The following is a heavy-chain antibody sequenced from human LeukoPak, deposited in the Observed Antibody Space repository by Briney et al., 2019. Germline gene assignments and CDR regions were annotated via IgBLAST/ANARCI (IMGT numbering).Heavy chain of an antibody. CDR2: INPNSGNT. V-gene: IGHV1-8*03. CDR3: ARGYSGSPQDFDY. CDR1: GYTFTGYY. J-gene: IGHJ4*02. Sequence: ASVKVSCKASGYTFTGYYMHWVRQAPGQGLEWMGWINPNSGNTGYAQKFQGRVTITRNTSISTAYMELSSLRSEDKAVYYCARGYSGSPQDFDYWGQGTLVTASS. D-gene: IGHD1-26*01.